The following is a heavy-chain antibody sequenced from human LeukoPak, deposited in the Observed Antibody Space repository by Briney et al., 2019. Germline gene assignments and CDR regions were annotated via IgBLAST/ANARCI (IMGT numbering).Heavy chain of an antibody. CDR3: ARSDGNYFDY. J-gene: IGHJ4*02. D-gene: IGHD1-26*01. Sequence: KPSETLSLTCTVSGGSISSYYWSWIRQPAGKGLEWIGRFYISGSTNYNPSLKSRVTMSVDTSKNQFSLRLNSVTAADAAVYYCARSDGNYFDYWGQGTLVTVSS. V-gene: IGHV4-4*07. CDR2: FYISGST. CDR1: GGSISSYY.